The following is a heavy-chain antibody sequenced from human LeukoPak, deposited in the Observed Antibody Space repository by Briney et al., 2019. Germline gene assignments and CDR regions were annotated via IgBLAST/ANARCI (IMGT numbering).Heavy chain of an antibody. CDR1: GLTGSHNY. D-gene: IGHD2-21*02. V-gene: IGHV3-66*03. J-gene: IGHJ4*02. Sequence: GGSLRLSCAASGLTGSHNYVSWVRQAPGKGLEWVSAIHTSGDTCYADSVQGRFTISRDNSKNTLYLQMNSLRAEDTAVYYCARDGYIVVVTAMRGDYFDYWGQGTLVTVSS. CDR3: ARDGYIVVVTAMRGDYFDY. CDR2: IHTSGDT.